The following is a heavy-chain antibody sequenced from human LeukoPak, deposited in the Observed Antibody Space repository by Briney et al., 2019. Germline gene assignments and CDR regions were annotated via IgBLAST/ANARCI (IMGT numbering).Heavy chain of an antibody. V-gene: IGHV1-8*01. CDR1: GYTFTSYD. CDR3: ARGPPNWGYDY. J-gene: IGHJ4*02. CDR2: MSPNSGDT. D-gene: IGHD7-27*01. Sequence: ASVKVSCKASGYTFTSYDFNWVRQASGQRPEWMGWMSPNSGDTGYAQKFQDRVTMTRNTSISTAYMELSSLRSDDTAVYYCARGPPNWGYDYWGPGTLVTVSS.